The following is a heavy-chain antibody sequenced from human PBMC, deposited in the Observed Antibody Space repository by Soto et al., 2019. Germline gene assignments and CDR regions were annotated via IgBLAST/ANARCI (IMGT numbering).Heavy chain of an antibody. Sequence: GGSLRLSCTASGFTFAFYWMHWVRQTPGKGLVWVSRINPEGTTTNYADSVEGRFTISRDNAKSALYLQMNSLSAEVTAIDYSTSDTFGFRDTWGQGTLVTVSS. V-gene: IGHV3-74*01. CDR3: TSDTFGFRDT. CDR1: GFTFAFYW. D-gene: IGHD3-16*01. CDR2: INPEGTTT. J-gene: IGHJ5*02.